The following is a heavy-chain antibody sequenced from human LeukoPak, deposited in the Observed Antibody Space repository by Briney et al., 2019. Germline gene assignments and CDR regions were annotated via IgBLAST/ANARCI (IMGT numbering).Heavy chain of an antibody. J-gene: IGHJ4*02. V-gene: IGHV3-21*01. CDR3: ARDGIAVAGTGRYFDY. CDR1: GFTFSSYS. CDR2: ISSSSSYI. Sequence: GGSLRLSCAASGFTFSSYSMNWVRQAPGKGLEWVSSISSSSSYIYYADSVKGRFTISRDNAKNSLYLQMNSLRAEDTAVYYCARDGIAVAGTGRYFDYWGPGTLVTVS. D-gene: IGHD6-19*01.